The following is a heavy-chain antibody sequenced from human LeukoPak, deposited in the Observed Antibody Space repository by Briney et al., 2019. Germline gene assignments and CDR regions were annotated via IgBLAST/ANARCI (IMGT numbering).Heavy chain of an antibody. V-gene: IGHV1-69*13. CDR1: GYTFTSYA. J-gene: IGHJ3*02. CDR2: IIPIFGTA. D-gene: IGHD2-15*01. Sequence: SVKVSCKASGYTFTSYAISWVRQAPGQGLEWMGGIIPIFGTANYAQKFQGRGTITADESTSTAYMELSSLRSEDTAVYYCARDGEGGSHAFDIWGQGTMVTVSS. CDR3: ARDGEGGSHAFDI.